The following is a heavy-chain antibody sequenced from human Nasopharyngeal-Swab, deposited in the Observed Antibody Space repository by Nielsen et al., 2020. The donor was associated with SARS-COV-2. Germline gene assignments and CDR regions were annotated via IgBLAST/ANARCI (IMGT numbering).Heavy chain of an antibody. J-gene: IGHJ4*02. D-gene: IGHD3-10*01. Sequence: WMRQPTGKGVEYVSAISSNGGRTYYADSVKGRFTISRDNSKNTLYLQMSSLRAEDTAVYYCVKYSNRYELWFGELLSHYYFDYWGQGTLVTVSS. CDR2: ISSNGGRT. CDR3: VKYSNRYELWFGELLSHYYFDY. V-gene: IGHV3-64D*08.